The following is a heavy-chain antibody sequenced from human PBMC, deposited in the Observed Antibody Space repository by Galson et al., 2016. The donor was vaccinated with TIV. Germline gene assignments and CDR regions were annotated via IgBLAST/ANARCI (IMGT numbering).Heavy chain of an antibody. Sequence: SLRLSCAASGFTFSSFAMSWVRQAPGKGLEWVSRISAGGGRTDYTDSVKGRFTISRDNPKNTLYLQMSSLRADDTAVYFCAKMDSSGFDYVRRFDFWGRGTLATVSS. CDR2: ISAGGGRT. J-gene: IGHJ4*02. V-gene: IGHV3-23*01. CDR1: GFTFSSFA. D-gene: IGHD3-22*01. CDR3: AKMDSSGFDYVRRFDF.